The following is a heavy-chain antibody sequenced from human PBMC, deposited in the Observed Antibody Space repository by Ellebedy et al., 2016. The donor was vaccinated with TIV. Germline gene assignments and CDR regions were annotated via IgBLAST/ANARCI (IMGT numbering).Heavy chain of an antibody. CDR3: ARRYFDL. CDR1: GFTFSSYW. J-gene: IGHJ2*01. Sequence: GGSLRLXXAASGFTFSSYWMQWVRQAPGKGLEWVANIKQDGSEKHYVDSVRGRFTISRDNAENSLYLQMNSLRAEDTAVYYCARRYFDLWGRGTLVTVSS. V-gene: IGHV3-7*01. CDR2: IKQDGSEK.